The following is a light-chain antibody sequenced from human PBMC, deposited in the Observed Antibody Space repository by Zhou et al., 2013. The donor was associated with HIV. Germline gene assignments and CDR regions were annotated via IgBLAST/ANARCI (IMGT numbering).Light chain of an antibody. CDR3: QQYRIFPRT. CDR1: QNISSW. J-gene: IGKJ1*01. CDR2: TAS. V-gene: IGKV1-5*03. Sequence: DIQMTQSPSTLSASVGDRVTITCRASQNISSWLAWYQQKPGEAPRLLIYTASDLETGVPSRFSGSGSGTDFTLTISSLQTDDFATYYCQQYRIFPRTFGQGTKVAIK.